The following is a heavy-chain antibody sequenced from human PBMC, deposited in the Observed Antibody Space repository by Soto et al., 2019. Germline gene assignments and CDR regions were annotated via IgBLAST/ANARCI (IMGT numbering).Heavy chain of an antibody. CDR3: ASRYCSGGSCYLHYYYYYGMDV. V-gene: IGHV1-69*13. J-gene: IGHJ6*02. CDR2: IIPIFGTA. CDR1: GGTFSSYA. Sequence: ASVKVSCKASGGTFSSYAIIWVRQAAGQGLEFMRGIIPIFGTANYAQKFQGRVTITADESTSAAYMELSSLRSEDTAVYYCASRYCSGGSCYLHYYYYYGMDVWGQGTTVTVSS. D-gene: IGHD2-15*01.